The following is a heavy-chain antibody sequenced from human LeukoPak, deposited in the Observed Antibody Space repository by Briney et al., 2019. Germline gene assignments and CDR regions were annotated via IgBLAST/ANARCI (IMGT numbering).Heavy chain of an antibody. CDR1: GGSISSSSYY. D-gene: IGHD2-15*01. CDR3: AAGYCSGGSCYSDSLDY. CDR2: IYYSGGT. V-gene: IGHV4-39*01. J-gene: IGHJ4*02. Sequence: SETLSLTCTVSGGSISSSSYYWGWIRQPPGKGLEWIGSIYYSGGTYYNPSLKSRVTISVDTSKNQFSLKLSSVTAADTAVYYCAAGYCSGGSCYSDSLDYWGQGTLVTVSS.